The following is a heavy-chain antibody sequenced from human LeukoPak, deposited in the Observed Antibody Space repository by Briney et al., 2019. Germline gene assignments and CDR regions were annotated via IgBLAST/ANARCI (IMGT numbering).Heavy chain of an antibody. Sequence: GSSVKVSCKASGGTFSSYAISWVRQAPGQGLEWMGGIIPIFGTASYAQKFQGRVTMTRDMSTSTVYMELSSLRSEDTAVYYCARERIAAAGNNNWFDPWGQGTLVTVSS. CDR2: IIPIFGTA. V-gene: IGHV1-69*05. D-gene: IGHD6-13*01. CDR1: GGTFSSYA. J-gene: IGHJ5*02. CDR3: ARERIAAAGNNNWFDP.